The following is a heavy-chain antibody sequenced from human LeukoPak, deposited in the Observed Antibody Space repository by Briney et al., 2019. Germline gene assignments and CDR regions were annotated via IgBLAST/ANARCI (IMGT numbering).Heavy chain of an antibody. J-gene: IGHJ3*01. Sequence: SETLSLTCTVSGGSISSYYWSWIRQPPGKGLEWVGDICYSGSSNYNPSLKSRVTISADTSKNQFPLKLSSVTAADTAVYYCARESLLIAAASKHDAFYGWGQRTTVTVSS. CDR3: ARESLLIAAASKHDAFYG. V-gene: IGHV4-59*01. CDR2: ICYSGSS. CDR1: GGSISSYY. D-gene: IGHD6-13*01.